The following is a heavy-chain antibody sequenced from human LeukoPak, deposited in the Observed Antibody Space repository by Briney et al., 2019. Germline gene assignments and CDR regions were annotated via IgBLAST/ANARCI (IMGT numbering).Heavy chain of an antibody. CDR3: ATEPHVLRYFDWSYRGGYFDY. D-gene: IGHD3-9*01. Sequence: SETLSLTCTVSGGSISSSSYYWGWIRQPPGKGLEWIGSVYYSGSTYYNPSLKSRVTISVDTSKNQFSLKLSSVTTADTAVYYCATEPHVLRYFDWSYRGGYFDYWGQGTLVTVSS. CDR2: VYYSGST. CDR1: GGSISSSSYY. J-gene: IGHJ4*02. V-gene: IGHV4-39*07.